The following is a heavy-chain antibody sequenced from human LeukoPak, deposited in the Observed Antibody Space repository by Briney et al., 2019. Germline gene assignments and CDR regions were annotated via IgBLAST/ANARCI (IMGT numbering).Heavy chain of an antibody. J-gene: IGHJ4*02. CDR2: INHSGST. D-gene: IGHD3/OR15-3a*01. CDR3: ARQTGSGLFILP. Sequence: SETLSLTCAVYGGSFSGYYWSWIRQPPGKGLEWIGEINHSGSTNYNPSLKSRVTISVDTSKDQFSLKLTSVTAADTAVYYCARQTGSGLFILPGGQGTLVTVSS. CDR1: GGSFSGYY. V-gene: IGHV4-34*01.